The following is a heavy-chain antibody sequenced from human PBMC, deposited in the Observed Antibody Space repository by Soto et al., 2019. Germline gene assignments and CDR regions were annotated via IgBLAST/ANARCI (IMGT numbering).Heavy chain of an antibody. V-gene: IGHV3-33*01. J-gene: IGHJ2*01. D-gene: IGHD3-10*01. CDR1: GFTFSSYG. CDR2: IWYDGSNK. CDR3: ARDICYARSGNWYFDL. Sequence: QVQLVESGGGVVQPGRSLRLSCAASGFTFSSYGMHWVRQAPGKGLEWVAVIWYDGSNKYYTDSVKGRFTLSRDNSKNTLYLQINSLRVEDTAMYYCARDICYARSGNWYFDLWGRGTLVTVSS.